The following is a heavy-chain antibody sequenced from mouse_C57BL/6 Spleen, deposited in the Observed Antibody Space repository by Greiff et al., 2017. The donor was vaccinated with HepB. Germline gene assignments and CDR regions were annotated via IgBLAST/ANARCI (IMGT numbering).Heavy chain of an antibody. CDR1: GFTFSDYG. CDR2: ISSGSSTI. J-gene: IGHJ2*01. V-gene: IGHV5-17*01. D-gene: IGHD2-4*01. CDR3: ARPYDYDGLFDY. Sequence: EVKAVESGGGLVKPGGSLKLSCAASGFTFSDYGMHWVRQAPEKGLEWVAYISSGSSTIYYADTVKGRFTISRDNAKNTLFLQMTSLRSEDTAMYYCARPYDYDGLFDYWGQGTTLTVSS.